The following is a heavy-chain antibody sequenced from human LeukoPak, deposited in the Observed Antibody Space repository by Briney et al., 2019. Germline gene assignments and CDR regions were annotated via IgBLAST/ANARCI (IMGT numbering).Heavy chain of an antibody. Sequence: SETLSLTCTVSGGSISSYYWTWIRRPPGKGLEWLGYVLYSGNTNYNPSLTSRVTISVDTSKNQFSLRLSSVTAADTAVYYCAGYRYSGYDDAFDVWGQGTMVTVSS. CDR1: GGSISSYY. V-gene: IGHV4-59*08. D-gene: IGHD5-12*01. CDR3: AGYRYSGYDDAFDV. CDR2: VLYSGNT. J-gene: IGHJ3*01.